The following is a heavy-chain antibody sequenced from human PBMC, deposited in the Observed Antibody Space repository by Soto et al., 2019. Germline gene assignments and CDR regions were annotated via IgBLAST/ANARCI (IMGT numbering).Heavy chain of an antibody. Sequence: EVQLLESGGGLVQPGGSLRLSCAASGFTFSSYAMSWVRQAPGKGLEWVSAISGSGGSTYYADSVKGRFTISRDNSKNTLYLQMNSLSAEDTAVYYCAKYGYGSGSYDYWGQGTLVTFSS. CDR3: AKYGYGSGSYDY. CDR2: ISGSGGST. J-gene: IGHJ4*02. D-gene: IGHD3-10*01. CDR1: GFTFSSYA. V-gene: IGHV3-23*01.